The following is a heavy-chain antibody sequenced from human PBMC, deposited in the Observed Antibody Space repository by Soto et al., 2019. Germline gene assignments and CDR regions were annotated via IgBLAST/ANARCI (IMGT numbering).Heavy chain of an antibody. CDR3: ARGIKYGAYSRWFDP. Sequence: QVQLVQSGAEVKKPGASVKVSCKASGYTFTSYDINWVRQATGQGLEYLGWMNPNSGNTAYVQKFQGRVTMTWDTSITTAYMELSRLRSEDTAVYLCARGIKYGAYSRWFDPWGQGTLVTVSS. J-gene: IGHJ5*02. D-gene: IGHD4-17*01. CDR2: MNPNSGNT. CDR1: GYTFTSYD. V-gene: IGHV1-8*01.